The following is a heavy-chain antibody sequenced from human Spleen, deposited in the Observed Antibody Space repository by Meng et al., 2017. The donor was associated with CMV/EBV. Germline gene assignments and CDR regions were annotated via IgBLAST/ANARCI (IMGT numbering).Heavy chain of an antibody. Sequence: SETLFFTCAVHGGSFIGYYWTWIPQSPGRGLEWIGEINHSGSTNYNPSLKSPVTISVDTSKNQFSLKLNTVTAADTALYFRSTRGTQRFREWSRQLTFDYWGQGTLVTVSS. J-gene: IGHJ4*02. V-gene: IGHV4-34*01. D-gene: IGHD3-3*01. CDR3: STRGTQRFREWSRQLTFDY. CDR2: INHSGST. CDR1: GGSFIGYY.